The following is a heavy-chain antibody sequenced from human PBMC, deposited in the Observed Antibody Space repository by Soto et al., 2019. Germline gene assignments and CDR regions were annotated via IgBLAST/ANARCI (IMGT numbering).Heavy chain of an antibody. CDR1: GFTLSSYE. Sequence: GGSLRLSCAASGFTLSSYEMNWVRQAPGKGLEWVSYISSSGSTIYYADSVKGRFTISRDNAKNSLYLQMNSLRAEDTAVYYCAREVTYYDFWCGYDYWGQGTLVTVSS. CDR3: AREVTYYDFWCGYDY. V-gene: IGHV3-48*03. CDR2: ISSSGSTI. D-gene: IGHD3-3*01. J-gene: IGHJ4*02.